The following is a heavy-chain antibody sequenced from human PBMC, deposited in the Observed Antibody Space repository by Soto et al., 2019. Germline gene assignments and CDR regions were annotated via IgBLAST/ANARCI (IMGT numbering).Heavy chain of an antibody. CDR3: ARESQWEPITY. D-gene: IGHD1-26*01. J-gene: IGHJ4*02. Sequence: QVQLVQSGAEVKRPGASVKVSCQTSGYTFSNYGVTWVRQAPGQGLEWVGWVSGYNRNTNYAQKFQDRVTLTTDTSRRTAHMELRGLRSDDTAIYFCARESQWEPITYWGQGTQVTVPS. V-gene: IGHV1-18*01. CDR1: GYTFSNYG. CDR2: VSGYNRNT.